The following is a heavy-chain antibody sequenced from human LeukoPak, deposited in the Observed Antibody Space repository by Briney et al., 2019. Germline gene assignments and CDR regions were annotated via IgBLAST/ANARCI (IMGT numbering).Heavy chain of an antibody. D-gene: IGHD3-10*01. V-gene: IGHV3-33*01. CDR1: GFTFSGNG. CDR2: IWSDGSNQ. Sequence: QPGSSLRLSCAASGFTFSGNGMHWVRQAPGKGLEWVAIIWSDGSNQYYVDSVKGRFTISRDNSKNTVYLQMNDLRAEDTAVYFCARNRGANASGRSYLDYWGQGTLVTVSS. J-gene: IGHJ4*02. CDR3: ARNRGANASGRSYLDY.